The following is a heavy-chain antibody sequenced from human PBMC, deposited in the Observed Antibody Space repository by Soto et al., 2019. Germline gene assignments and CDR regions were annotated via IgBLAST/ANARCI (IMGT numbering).Heavy chain of an antibody. CDR1: GFTFSGYG. Sequence: PGGSLRLSCAASGFTFSGYGMHWVRQAPGKGLEWVAVISYDGSNKYYADSVKGRFTISRDNSKNTLYLQMNSLRAEDTAVYYCAKEVIDYYYYGMDVWGQGTTVTVSS. CDR2: ISYDGSNK. J-gene: IGHJ6*02. V-gene: IGHV3-30*18. D-gene: IGHD3-22*01. CDR3: AKEVIDYYYYGMDV.